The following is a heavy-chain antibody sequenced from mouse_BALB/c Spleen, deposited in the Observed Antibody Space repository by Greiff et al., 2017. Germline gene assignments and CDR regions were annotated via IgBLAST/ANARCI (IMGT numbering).Heavy chain of an antibody. J-gene: IGHJ3*01. Sequence: QVQLQQSGPELVKPGASVRISCKASGYTFTSYYIHWVKQRPGQGLEWIGWIYPGNVNTKYNEKFKGKATLTADKSSSTAYMQLSSLTSEDSAVYFCARTSYYGNSDWFAYWGQGTLVTVSA. CDR3: ARTSYYGNSDWFAY. V-gene: IGHV1S56*01. CDR1: GYTFTSYY. CDR2: IYPGNVNT. D-gene: IGHD2-10*01.